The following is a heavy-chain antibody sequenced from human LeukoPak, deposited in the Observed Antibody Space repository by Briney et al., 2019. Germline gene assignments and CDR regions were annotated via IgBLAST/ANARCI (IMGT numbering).Heavy chain of an antibody. V-gene: IGHV3-21*01. D-gene: IGHD3-22*01. CDR2: ISSSSSYI. CDR3: ARVHYYDSSGYSPYYYYMDV. CDR1: GFIFSSYS. J-gene: IGHJ6*03. Sequence: GGSLRLSCAASGFIFSSYSMNWVRQAPGKGLEWVSSISSSSSYIYYADSVKGRFTISRDNAKNSLYLQMNSLRAEDTAVYYCARVHYYDSSGYSPYYYYMDVWGKGTTVTVSS.